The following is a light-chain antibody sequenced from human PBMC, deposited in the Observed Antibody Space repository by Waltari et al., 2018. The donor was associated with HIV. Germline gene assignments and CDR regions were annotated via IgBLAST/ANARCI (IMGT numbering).Light chain of an antibody. J-gene: IGLJ3*02. CDR1: SRDVGGYNY. V-gene: IGLV2-14*01. CDR2: DVS. CDR3: SSYTSSSTWV. Sequence: QSALPQPASVSGSPGQSITTSCTGTSRDVGGYNYVSWYQQPPGKAPKRMLYDVSNRPSGVSNRFSGSKSGNTASLTISGLQAEDEADYYCSSYTSSSTWVFGGGTKLTVL.